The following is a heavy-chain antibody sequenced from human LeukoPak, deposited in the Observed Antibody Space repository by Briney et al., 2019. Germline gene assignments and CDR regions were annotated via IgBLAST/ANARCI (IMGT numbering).Heavy chain of an antibody. CDR3: ARVRGPTVTTMYFDY. D-gene: IGHD4-17*01. CDR2: ISPGGNTI. V-gene: IGHV3-48*04. J-gene: IGHJ4*02. CDR1: GFIFRSHG. Sequence: RPGGSLRLSCAGSGFIFRSHGMIWVRQAPGRGLEWVSYISPGGNTIYYADFMKGRFTVSRDDAKNSLSLHMNSLRAEDTAVYYCARVRGPTVTTMYFDYWGQGTLVTVSS.